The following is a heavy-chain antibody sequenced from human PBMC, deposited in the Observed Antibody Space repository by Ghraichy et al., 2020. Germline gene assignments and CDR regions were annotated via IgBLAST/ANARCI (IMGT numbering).Heavy chain of an antibody. CDR1: GFTFSTHW. V-gene: IGHV3-74*01. CDR2: INGDGSTT. D-gene: IGHD2-15*01. J-gene: IGHJ4*02. CDR3: ASGGRIYCSGVDCYWGDH. Sequence: GESLNIPCAASGFTFSTHWMHWVRQAPRKGLVWVSQINGDGSTTTYADSVQARYTVSRDNAKNTVYLQMNSLSAEDTAVSYCASGGRIYCSGVDCYWGDHWGQGTLVTISS.